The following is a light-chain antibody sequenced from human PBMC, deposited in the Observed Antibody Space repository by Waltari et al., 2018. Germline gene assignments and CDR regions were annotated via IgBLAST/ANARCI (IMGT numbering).Light chain of an antibody. CDR2: WAS. CDR1: QSVLYSSNNKNY. V-gene: IGKV4-1*01. J-gene: IGKJ4*01. CDR3: QQYYNSPLT. Sequence: DIVMTQSPASLSVSLGERASINCKSSQSVLYSSNNKNYLAWYQQKPGQPPKLIIYWASTRESGVPDRFSGSESGTDFTLTISSLQAEDVAVYYCQQYYNSPLTFGGGTKVEIK.